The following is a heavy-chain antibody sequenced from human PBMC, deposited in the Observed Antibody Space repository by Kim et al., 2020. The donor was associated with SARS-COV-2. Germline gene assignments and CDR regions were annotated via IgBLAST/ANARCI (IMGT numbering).Heavy chain of an antibody. Sequence: GRSLRLSCVASGFTFISYGMHWVRQAPGKGLEWVAVIWYDESKTYYADSVKGRFTIYRDNSKNTLYLQMNSLRAEDTAVYYCARDFYCGGDCQNGGYFDYWGQGALVTVSS. J-gene: IGHJ4*02. CDR3: ARDFYCGGDCQNGGYFDY. V-gene: IGHV3-33*01. CDR1: GFTFISYG. CDR2: IWYDESKT. D-gene: IGHD2-21*02.